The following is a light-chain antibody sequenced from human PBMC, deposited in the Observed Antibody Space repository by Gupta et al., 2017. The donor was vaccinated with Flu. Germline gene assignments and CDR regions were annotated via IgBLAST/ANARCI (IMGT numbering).Light chain of an antibody. J-gene: IGLJ1*01. CDR3: SSHTGSDTFV. V-gene: IGLV2-8*01. Sequence: QSALTQPPSASGSPGQSITISCTGTSSDIGAYKYVSWHQQHAGKAPKLIIYEVTKRPAGVPDRFSGSKSGNTASLTVSGLKEEEEGDYYCSSHTGSDTFVFGTGTAVTVL. CDR2: EVT. CDR1: SSDIGAYKY.